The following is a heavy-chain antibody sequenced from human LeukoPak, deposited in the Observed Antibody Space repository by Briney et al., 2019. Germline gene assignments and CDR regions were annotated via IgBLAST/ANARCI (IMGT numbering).Heavy chain of an antibody. CDR1: GYTFTSYG. D-gene: IGHD6-19*01. V-gene: IGHV1-18*01. Sequence: GASVKVSCKASGYTFTSYGISWVRQAPGQGLEWMGWISAYNGNTNYAQKLQGRVTMTTDTSTSTAYMELRSLRSDDTAAYYCARTLIAVAGTPNFDYWGQGTLVTVSS. CDR2: ISAYNGNT. J-gene: IGHJ4*02. CDR3: ARTLIAVAGTPNFDY.